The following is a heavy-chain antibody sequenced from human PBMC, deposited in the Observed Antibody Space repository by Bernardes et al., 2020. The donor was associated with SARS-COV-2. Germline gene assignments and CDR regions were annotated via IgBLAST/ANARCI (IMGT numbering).Heavy chain of an antibody. CDR3: ARGPVGTPDF. J-gene: IGHJ4*02. CDR1: GYTFTAYY. V-gene: IGHV1-2*02. CDR2: ITPSRGVT. D-gene: IGHD1-26*01. Sequence: AAVKVSCKASGYTFTAYYMHWVRQAPGQGLEWMGWITPSRGVTNYAQKFQGRVTMTRDTSITTAYMELSRLKSDDTAVYYCARGPVGTPDFWGQGTLVTVS.